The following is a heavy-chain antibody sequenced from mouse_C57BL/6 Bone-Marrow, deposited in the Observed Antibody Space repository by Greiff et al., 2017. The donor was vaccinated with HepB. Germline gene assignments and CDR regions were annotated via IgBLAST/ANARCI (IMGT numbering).Heavy chain of an antibody. V-gene: IGHV1-64*01. D-gene: IGHD3-1*01. CDR2: IHPNSGST. J-gene: IGHJ3*01. CDR1: GYTFTSYC. CDR3: ARSGDFWFGD. Sequence: QVQLQQPGAELVKPGASVKLSCKASGYTFTSYCMPWVKQRPGQGLEWIGMIHPNSGSTNYNEKFKSKATLTVDKSSSTAYMQLSSLTSEDSAVYYGARSGDFWFGDWGQGTLVTVSA.